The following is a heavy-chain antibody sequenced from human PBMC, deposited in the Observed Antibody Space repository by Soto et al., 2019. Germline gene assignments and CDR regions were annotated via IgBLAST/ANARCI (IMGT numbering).Heavy chain of an antibody. V-gene: IGHV3-30*04. CDR1: GFTFPNYG. D-gene: IGHD6-19*01. Sequence: GGSLRLSCAASGFTFPNYGLHWVRQAPDKGLEWVAVLLYNGYTQYYADSVKGRFTISGDNSKNTLYLQMNSLRAEDTAVYYCACGYSSGWYVYWGQGTQVTVSS. J-gene: IGHJ4*02. CDR2: LLYNGYTQ. CDR3: ACGYSSGWYVY.